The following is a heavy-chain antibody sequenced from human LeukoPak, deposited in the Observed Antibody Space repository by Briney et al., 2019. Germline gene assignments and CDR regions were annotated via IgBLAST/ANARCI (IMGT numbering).Heavy chain of an antibody. CDR2: IKQDGSVQ. D-gene: IGHD6-19*01. Sequence: GGSLRLSCGTSGFIFSHYWMSWVRQAPGKGLEWVANIKQDGSVQFYMDSLKGRFSVSRDNAKNSLYLQMNGLRVEDTAVYYCTRLQIAVAGPNWFDPWGQGTLVTVSS. CDR3: TRLQIAVAGPNWFDP. CDR1: GFIFSHYW. V-gene: IGHV3-7*01. J-gene: IGHJ5*02.